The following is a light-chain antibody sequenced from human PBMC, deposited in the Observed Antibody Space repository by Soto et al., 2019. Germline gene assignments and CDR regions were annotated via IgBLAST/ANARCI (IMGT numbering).Light chain of an antibody. V-gene: IGKV1-39*01. Sequence: DIQMTQSPSSLSASVGDRVTISCRASQSISIYLNWYQQKPGKAPSLLIYAASRLQSGVPSRFSGSGSGTDFTLTISSLQPEDFASYSCQQSHSTPLTFGGGTKVEIK. CDR1: QSISIY. CDR2: AAS. J-gene: IGKJ4*01. CDR3: QQSHSTPLT.